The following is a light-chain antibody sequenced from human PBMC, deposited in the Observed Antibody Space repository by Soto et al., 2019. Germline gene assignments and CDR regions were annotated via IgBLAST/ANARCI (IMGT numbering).Light chain of an antibody. V-gene: IGLV2-14*01. CDR1: SSDVGGYNY. CDR2: EVS. J-gene: IGLJ1*01. CDR3: SSYTSSSLDYV. Sequence: QSVLTQPASVSGSPGQSITISCTGTSSDVGGYNYVSWYQQHPGKAPKHMIYEVSNRPSGVSNRFSGSNSGKTASLAISGLQAEDEAHYYFSSYTSSSLDYVFGTGTKLTVL.